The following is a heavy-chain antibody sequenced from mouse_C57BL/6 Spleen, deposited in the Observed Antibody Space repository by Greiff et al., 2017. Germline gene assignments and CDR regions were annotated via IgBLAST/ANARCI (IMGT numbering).Heavy chain of an antibody. J-gene: IGHJ1*03. V-gene: IGHV1-69*01. CDR1: GYTFTSYW. CDR2: IDPSDSYT. CDR3: ARSGSSGSYCYFAV. D-gene: IGHD1-1*01. Sequence: QVQLQQPGAELVMPGASVKLSCKASGYTFTSYWMHWVKQRPGQGLEWIGEIDPSDSYTNYNQKFKGKSTLTVDKSSSTAYMQLSSLTSEDSAVYFCARSGSSGSYCYFAVWGTGTTVTVSA.